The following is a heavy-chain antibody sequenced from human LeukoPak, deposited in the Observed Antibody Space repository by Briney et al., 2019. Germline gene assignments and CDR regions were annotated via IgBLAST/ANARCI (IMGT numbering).Heavy chain of an antibody. CDR1: GDSLTSGSYY. CDR2: IYSDGTT. CDR3: GRDSGFWLY. V-gene: IGHV4-39*07. D-gene: IGHD3-22*01. Sequence: SETLSLTCTVSGDSLTSGSYYWGWIRRTPGKGLEWIGNIYSDGTTSYNPSVKSRVTMSVDTSKNQFSLKLNSVTAADTAVYYCGRDSGFWLYWGQGTLVTVSS. J-gene: IGHJ4*02.